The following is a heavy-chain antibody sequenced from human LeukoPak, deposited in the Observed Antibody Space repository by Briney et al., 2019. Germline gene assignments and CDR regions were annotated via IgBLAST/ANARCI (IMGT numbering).Heavy chain of an antibody. J-gene: IGHJ4*02. CDR3: ATSTKVVRPDSWDS. V-gene: IGHV4-34*01. Sequence: EPSETLSLTCAISGGSFDGYSWSWIRQSPGEGLEWIGEINLGGSTNYNPSLKSRVTMTIDTSKREVSLKLTSVTAADTSIYFCATSTKVVRPDSWDSWGQGTLVSVSS. CDR2: INLGGST. CDR1: GGSFDGYS. D-gene: IGHD4-11*01.